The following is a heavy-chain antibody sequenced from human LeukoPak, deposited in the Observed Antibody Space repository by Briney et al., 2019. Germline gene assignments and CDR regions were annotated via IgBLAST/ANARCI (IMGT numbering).Heavy chain of an antibody. CDR2: IYYSGST. Sequence: PSETLSLTCTVSGGSISRGGYYWSWIRQHPGKSLEWIGYIYYSGSTYYNPSLKSRVTISVDTSKNQFSLKLSSVTAADTAVYYCARHGNSGWSPFDYWGQGTLVTVSS. J-gene: IGHJ4*02. V-gene: IGHV4-31*03. CDR1: GGSISRGGYY. D-gene: IGHD6-19*01. CDR3: ARHGNSGWSPFDY.